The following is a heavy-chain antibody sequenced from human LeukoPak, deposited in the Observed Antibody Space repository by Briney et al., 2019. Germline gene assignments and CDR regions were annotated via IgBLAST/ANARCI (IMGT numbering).Heavy chain of an antibody. D-gene: IGHD3-10*01. CDR2: ISGSGGST. Sequence: PGGSLRLSCAASGFTFSSYAMSWVRQAPGKGLEWVSAISGSGGSTYYADSVKGRFTISRDNAKNSLYLQMNSLRAEDTAVYYCARVGFGEFDYWGQGTLVTVSS. CDR3: ARVGFGEFDY. CDR1: GFTFSSYA. V-gene: IGHV3-23*01. J-gene: IGHJ4*02.